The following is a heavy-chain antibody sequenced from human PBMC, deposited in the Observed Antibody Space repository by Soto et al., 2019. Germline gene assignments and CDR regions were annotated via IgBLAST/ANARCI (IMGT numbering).Heavy chain of an antibody. CDR2: INHSGST. V-gene: IGHV4-34*01. J-gene: IGHJ5*02. CDR1: GGSFSGYY. CDR3: ARGRLGSSSWYGIRWFDP. D-gene: IGHD6-13*01. Sequence: PSETLSLTCAVYGGSFSGYYWSWIRQPPGKGLEWIGEINHSGSTNYNPSLKSRVTISVDTSKNQFSLKLSSVTAADTAVYYCARGRLGSSSWYGIRWFDPWGQGTLVTVSS.